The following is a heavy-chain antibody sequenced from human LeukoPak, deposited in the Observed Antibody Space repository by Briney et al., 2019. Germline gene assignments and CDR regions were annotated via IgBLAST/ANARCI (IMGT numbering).Heavy chain of an antibody. CDR1: GCSFSGNS. CDR2: ISRTSTYT. V-gene: IGHV3-21*01. J-gene: IGHJ5*02. D-gene: IGHD6-13*01. Sequence: GGSLRLSCAGTGCSFSGNSMNWVRQAPGKGLEWVSGISRTSTYTYYADSVKGRFTISRDNAKNSLYLQMDSLRDEDTAVYYCAKDSRTYFKWLDPWGQGTLVTVSS. CDR3: AKDSRTYFKWLDP.